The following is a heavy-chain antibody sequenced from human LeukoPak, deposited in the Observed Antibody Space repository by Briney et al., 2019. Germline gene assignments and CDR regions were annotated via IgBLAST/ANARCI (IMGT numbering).Heavy chain of an antibody. Sequence: GGSLRLSCAASRFTFNSYAMSWVRQAPGKGLEWVSVIGGSNGITFYVGSVKGRFTISRDNSKDTLYLKMNSLRAEDTAVNYCARNENSGWGYFDYWCQATLVTVPS. CDR3: ARNENSGWGYFDY. V-gene: IGHV3-23*01. J-gene: IGHJ4*02. CDR2: IGGSNGIT. D-gene: IGHD5-12*01. CDR1: RFTFNSYA.